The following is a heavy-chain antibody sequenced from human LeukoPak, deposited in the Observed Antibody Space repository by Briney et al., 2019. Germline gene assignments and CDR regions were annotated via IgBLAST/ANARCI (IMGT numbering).Heavy chain of an antibody. V-gene: IGHV4-34*01. CDR1: GGSFSGYY. CDR2: INHSGST. J-gene: IGHJ4*02. Sequence: SGTLSLTCAVYGGSFSGYYWSWIRQPPGKGLEWIGEINHSGSTNYNPSLKSRVTISVDTSKNQFSLKLSSVTAADTAVYYCARRGNYGGKGIDYWGQGTLVTVSS. CDR3: ARRGNYGGKGIDY. D-gene: IGHD4-23*01.